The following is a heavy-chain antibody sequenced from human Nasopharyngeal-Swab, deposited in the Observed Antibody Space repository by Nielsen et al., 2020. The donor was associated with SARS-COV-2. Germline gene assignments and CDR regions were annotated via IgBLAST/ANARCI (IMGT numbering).Heavy chain of an antibody. D-gene: IGHD3-9*01. CDR1: GFIFSSYW. J-gene: IGHJ6*02. V-gene: IGHV3-21*01. Sequence: GESLKISCAVSGFIFSSYWMTWVRQAPGKGLEWVSSISSSSSYIYYADSVKGRFTISRDNAKNSLYLQMNSLRAEDTAVYYCATAPSALRYFDWLPQSPYYYYGMDVWGQGTTVTVSS. CDR2: ISSSSSYI. CDR3: ATAPSALRYFDWLPQSPYYYYGMDV.